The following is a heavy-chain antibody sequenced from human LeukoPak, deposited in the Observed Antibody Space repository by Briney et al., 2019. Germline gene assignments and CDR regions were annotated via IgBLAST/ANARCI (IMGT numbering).Heavy chain of an antibody. D-gene: IGHD5-24*01. Sequence: ESGPTLVKPTQTLTLTCTFSGFSLSTRGVGVGWIRQPPGKALEWLALIYWDDDKRYSPSLKSRLTITKDTSKNQVVLTMTNMDPVDTATYYCAHVTFGWLQLTFDYWGQGTLVTVSS. V-gene: IGHV2-5*02. CDR2: IYWDDDK. CDR3: AHVTFGWLQLTFDY. CDR1: GFSLSTRGVG. J-gene: IGHJ4*02.